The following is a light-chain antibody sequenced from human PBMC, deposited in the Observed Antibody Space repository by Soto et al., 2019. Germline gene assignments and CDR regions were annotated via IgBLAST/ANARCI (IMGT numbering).Light chain of an antibody. Sequence: EIVLTQSPATLSLSPGERATLSCRASQSVSSYLAWYQQKPGQAPRLLIYDASNRATGIPARFSGSGSGTDFSLTISSLEPADFAVYYCQQRNNWPPVYTFGQGTKLEIK. CDR3: QQRNNWPPVYT. CDR2: DAS. J-gene: IGKJ2*01. CDR1: QSVSSY. V-gene: IGKV3-11*01.